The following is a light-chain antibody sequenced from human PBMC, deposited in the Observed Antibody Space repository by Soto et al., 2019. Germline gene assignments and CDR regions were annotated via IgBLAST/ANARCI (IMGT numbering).Light chain of an antibody. CDR2: EVN. V-gene: IGLV2-14*01. Sequence: QSVLTQPASVSGSPGQSVTISCTGTSSDVGGYDYVSWYQQHPGTAPKLMLYEVNNRPSGVSNRFSGSKSGNTAFLIISGLQTEDEADYYCSAYTTTSTLIFGTGTKVTVL. CDR1: SSDVGGYDY. J-gene: IGLJ1*01. CDR3: SAYTTTSTLI.